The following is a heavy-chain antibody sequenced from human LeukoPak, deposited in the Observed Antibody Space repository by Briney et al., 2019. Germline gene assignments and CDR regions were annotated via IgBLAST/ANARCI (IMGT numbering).Heavy chain of an antibody. CDR3: ARGFGDWGLSWFDP. J-gene: IGHJ5*02. CDR2: IYYSGSA. V-gene: IGHV4-61*01. Sequence: SETLSLTCTVSGGSVSSGSYYWSWIRQPPGKGLEWIGYIYYSGSAKYNPSLKSRVTISVDTSKNQFSLKLTSVTAADTAVYYCARGFGDWGLSWFDPWGQGTLVTVSS. D-gene: IGHD3-10*01. CDR1: GGSVSSGSYY.